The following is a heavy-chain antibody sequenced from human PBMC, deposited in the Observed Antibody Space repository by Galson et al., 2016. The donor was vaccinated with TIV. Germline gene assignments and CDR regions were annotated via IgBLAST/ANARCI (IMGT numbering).Heavy chain of an antibody. V-gene: IGHV4-59*01. D-gene: IGHD7-27*01. J-gene: IGHJ3*02. CDR3: ARDLGLSTFDI. CDR1: PGSTINYY. Sequence: ETLSLTCTVSPGSTINYYVNWIRQPPGKGLEWIGYISDSGNTNKNPSLKGRVTLSVDTSKNEISLNLTSVTAADTAVYYCARDLGLSTFDIWGQGTVVTVSS. CDR2: ISDSGNT.